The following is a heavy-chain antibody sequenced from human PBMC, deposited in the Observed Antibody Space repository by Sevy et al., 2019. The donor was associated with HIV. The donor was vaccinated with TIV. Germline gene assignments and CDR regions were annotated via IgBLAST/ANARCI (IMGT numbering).Heavy chain of an antibody. CDR3: ASDYHYDNSGYLRPDDI. Sequence: ASVKVSCKASGGIFSSYAISWVRQAPGQGLEWMGGIIPIFGTVNYAQKFQGRVTITADKSTSTAYMELSSLRSEDTAGYYCASDYHYDNSGYLRPDDIWGQGTMVTVSS. D-gene: IGHD3-22*01. J-gene: IGHJ3*02. V-gene: IGHV1-69*06. CDR2: IIPIFGTV. CDR1: GGIFSSYA.